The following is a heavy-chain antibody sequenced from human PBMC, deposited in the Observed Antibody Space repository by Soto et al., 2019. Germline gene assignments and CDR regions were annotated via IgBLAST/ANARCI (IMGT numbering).Heavy chain of an antibody. Sequence: ASVKVSCKASGYTFTSYDINWVRQATGQGLEWMGWMNHNSGNTGYAQKFQGRVTMTRNTSISPAYMELSSLRSEDTAVYYCASFIARGDWSVTGYYMDVWGKGTTVTVSS. D-gene: IGHD2-21*02. V-gene: IGHV1-8*01. CDR2: MNHNSGNT. CDR1: GYTFTSYD. CDR3: ASFIARGDWSVTGYYMDV. J-gene: IGHJ6*03.